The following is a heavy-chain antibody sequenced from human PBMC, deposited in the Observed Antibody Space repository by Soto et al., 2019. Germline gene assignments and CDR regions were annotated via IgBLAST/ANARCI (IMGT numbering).Heavy chain of an antibody. CDR1: GASISTYY. D-gene: IGHD6-19*01. V-gene: IGHV4-4*07. CDR2: MYITGST. Sequence: SETLSLTCTVSGASISTYYRSWIRQPAGKGLEWIGRMYITGSTYYNPSLKSRVTMSVDTSKNQFSLKLSSVTAADTAVYYCARDGEYSSGWDSFDYWGQGTLVTVSS. CDR3: ARDGEYSSGWDSFDY. J-gene: IGHJ4*02.